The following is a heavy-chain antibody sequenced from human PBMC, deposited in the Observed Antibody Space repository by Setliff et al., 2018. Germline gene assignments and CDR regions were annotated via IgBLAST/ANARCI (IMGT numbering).Heavy chain of an antibody. CDR3: ARSESCGSTHCSPYDY. J-gene: IGHJ4*02. D-gene: IGHD2-2*01. V-gene: IGHV3-7*01. CDR1: GFIFRSYE. Sequence: PGGSLRLSCAASGFIFRSYEMNWVRQAPGKGLEWVANIKQDGSDKYYVDSAKGRFAISRDNAENSLYLQMNSLRAEDTAVYYCARSESCGSTHCSPYDYWGQGTLVTSPQ. CDR2: IKQDGSDK.